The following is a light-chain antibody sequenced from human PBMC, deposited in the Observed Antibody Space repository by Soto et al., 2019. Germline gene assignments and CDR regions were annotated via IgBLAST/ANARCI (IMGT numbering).Light chain of an antibody. CDR1: SSDVGRYNF. CDR2: EVY. Sequence: QSVLTQPPSASGSPGQSVTISCTGSSSDVGRYNFVSWYQQRPGKAPKLMIYEVYKRPSGVPDRFSGSKSDNTASLTASGLQVDDEADYYCASHAGSINMIFGGGTKLTVL. CDR3: ASHAGSINMI. V-gene: IGLV2-8*01. J-gene: IGLJ2*01.